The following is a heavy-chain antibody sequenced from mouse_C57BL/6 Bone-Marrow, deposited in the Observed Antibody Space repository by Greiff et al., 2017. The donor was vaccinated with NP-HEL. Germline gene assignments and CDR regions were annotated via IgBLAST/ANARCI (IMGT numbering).Heavy chain of an antibody. J-gene: IGHJ3*01. D-gene: IGHD2-12*01. V-gene: IGHV1-64*01. CDR1: GYTFTSYW. Sequence: VQLQQPGAELVKPGASVKLSCKASGYTFTSYWMHWVKQRPGQGLEWIGMIHPNSGSTNYNEKFKSKATLTVDKSSSTAYMQLSSLTSEDSAVYYGARLRRRELAFAYWGQGTLVTVSA. CDR2: IHPNSGST. CDR3: ARLRRRELAFAY.